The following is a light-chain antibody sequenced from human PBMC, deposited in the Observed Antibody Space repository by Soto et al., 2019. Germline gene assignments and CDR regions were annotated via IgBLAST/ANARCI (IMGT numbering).Light chain of an antibody. CDR3: QQYNSYWT. Sequence: DIQMTQSPSTLSASVGDRVTITCRASQSISSWLAWYQQKPGKAPKLLIYKASSLESGVPSRFSGSGSGTEFTLTISSLQPDDFATYSCQQYNSYWTFGQGTKLEIK. V-gene: IGKV1-5*03. CDR2: KAS. CDR1: QSISSW. J-gene: IGKJ1*01.